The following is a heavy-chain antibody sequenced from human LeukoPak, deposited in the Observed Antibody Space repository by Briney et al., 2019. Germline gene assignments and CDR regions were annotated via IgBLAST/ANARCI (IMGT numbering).Heavy chain of an antibody. CDR3: ARGRMVRGVINWFDP. CDR1: GGSISSGGYS. D-gene: IGHD3-10*01. CDR2: IYHSGST. Sequence: PSQTLSLTCAVSGGSISSGGYSWSWIRPPPGQGLEWIGYIYHSGSTHYNPSLKSRVTISVDRSKNQFSLKLSSVTAADTAVYYCARGRMVRGVINWFDPWGQGTLVTVSS. J-gene: IGHJ5*02. V-gene: IGHV4-30-2*01.